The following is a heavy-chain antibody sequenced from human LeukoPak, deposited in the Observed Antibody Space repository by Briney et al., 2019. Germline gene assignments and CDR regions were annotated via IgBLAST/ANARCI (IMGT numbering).Heavy chain of an antibody. CDR1: GFTFSSYY. CDR2: INQDGSDK. V-gene: IGHV3-7*01. CDR3: VTDSRLR. J-gene: IGHJ4*02. D-gene: IGHD4-17*01. Sequence: PGGSLRLSCAASGFTFSSYYMSWVRQAPGKGLEWVANINQDGSDKYYVDSVKGRFTISRDNAKNSLYLQMNSLRAEDTAVYYCVTDSRLRWCQGTMVTVSS.